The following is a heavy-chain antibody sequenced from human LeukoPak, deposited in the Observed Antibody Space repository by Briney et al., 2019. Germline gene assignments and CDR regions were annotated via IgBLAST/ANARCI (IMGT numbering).Heavy chain of an antibody. Sequence: SETLSLTCTVSGGSVSSGSYYWSWIRQPPGKGLEWIGYIYYSGSTNYNPSLKSRVTISVDTSKNQFPLKLSSVTAADTAVYYCARDLIPGVWFDPWGQGTLVTVSS. D-gene: IGHD3-10*01. CDR3: ARDLIPGVWFDP. V-gene: IGHV4-61*01. CDR2: IYYSGST. CDR1: GGSVSSGSYY. J-gene: IGHJ5*02.